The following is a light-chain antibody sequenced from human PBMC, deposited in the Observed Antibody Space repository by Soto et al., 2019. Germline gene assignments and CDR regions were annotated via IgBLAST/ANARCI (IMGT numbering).Light chain of an antibody. CDR2: AAS. Sequence: AVRMTQSPSSFSASTGDRATIACRASQDISNNLVWYQQKPGKAPKLLIYAASTLQSGVTSRFSGSGSGADFALTITNLQSEDFANYFCEQYYNYPSTFGQGIKVDIK. V-gene: IGKV1-8*01. CDR1: QDISNN. CDR3: EQYYNYPST. J-gene: IGKJ1*01.